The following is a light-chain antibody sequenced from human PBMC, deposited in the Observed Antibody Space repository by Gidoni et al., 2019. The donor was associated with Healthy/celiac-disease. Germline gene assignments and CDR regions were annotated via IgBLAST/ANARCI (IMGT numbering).Light chain of an antibody. V-gene: IGKV3-11*01. Sequence: DIAFTQSPATLSLSPGERATLSCRASQSVSSYLAWYQQKPGQAPRLLIYDASNRATGIPARFSGSGSGTDFTLTISSLEPEDFAVYYCQQRSNWPTFGQGTKLEIK. CDR1: QSVSSY. J-gene: IGKJ2*01. CDR2: DAS. CDR3: QQRSNWPT.